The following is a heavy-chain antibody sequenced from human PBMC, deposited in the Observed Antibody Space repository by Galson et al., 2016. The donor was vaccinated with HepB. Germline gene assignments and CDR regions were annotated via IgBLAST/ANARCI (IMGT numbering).Heavy chain of an antibody. CDR3: ARDPRGLWVRGGITQGWYFDL. CDR1: GFTFSDYY. J-gene: IGHJ2*01. D-gene: IGHD3-10*01. V-gene: IGHV3-11*04. CDR2: ISSSGTTI. Sequence: SLRLSCAASGFTFSDYYMSWIRQAPGKGLEWVSYISSSGTTIYYADSVKGRFTISRDNAKNSLYLQMNSLRAEDTAVYYCARDPRGLWVRGGITQGWYFDLWGRGTLVTVSS.